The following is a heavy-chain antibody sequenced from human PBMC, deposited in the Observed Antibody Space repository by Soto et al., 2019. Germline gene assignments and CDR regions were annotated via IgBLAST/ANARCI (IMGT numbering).Heavy chain of an antibody. Sequence: GGSLRLSCAASGFPFSSYSMPWVRQAPGKGLEWVATISGAGGTTYFADSVKGRFTISRDKSKNTLYLQLNSLRAEDTAVYYCAKGYSDLLAGSYGETFGGQGTLVTVSS. V-gene: IGHV3-23*01. CDR3: AKGYSDLLAGSYGETF. J-gene: IGHJ4*02. CDR2: ISGAGGTT. D-gene: IGHD3-9*01. CDR1: GFPFSSYS.